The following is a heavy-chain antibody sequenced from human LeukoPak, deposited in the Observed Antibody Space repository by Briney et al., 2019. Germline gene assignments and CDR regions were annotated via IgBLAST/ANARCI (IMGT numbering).Heavy chain of an antibody. J-gene: IGHJ5*02. CDR3: ARGNSSRWYWFDP. D-gene: IGHD6-13*01. Sequence: GGSLRLSCAASGFTVSSNYMSWVRQVSGKGLEWVSVIYSGGSTYYADSVKGRFTISRDNSKNTLYLQMNSLRVEDTAVYYCARGNSSRWYWFDPWGRGTLVTVSS. CDR1: GFTVSSNY. CDR2: IYSGGST. V-gene: IGHV3-53*01.